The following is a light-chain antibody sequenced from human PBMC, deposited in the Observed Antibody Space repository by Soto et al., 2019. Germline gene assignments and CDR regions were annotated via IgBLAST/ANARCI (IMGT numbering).Light chain of an antibody. Sequence: QSVLTQPPSVSAAPGQKVTISYSGSSPNIGNNIVSWYQQLPGTAPKLLIYEDNKRPSGIPDRFSGSKSGTSATLGITGLQTGDEAEYYCGSWDSSLTGGVFGGGTQLTVL. V-gene: IGLV1-51*02. CDR3: GSWDSSLTGGV. CDR2: EDN. J-gene: IGLJ2*01. CDR1: SPNIGNNI.